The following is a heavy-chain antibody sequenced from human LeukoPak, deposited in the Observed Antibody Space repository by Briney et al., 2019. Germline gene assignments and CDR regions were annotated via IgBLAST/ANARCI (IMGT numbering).Heavy chain of an antibody. J-gene: IGHJ3*02. CDR2: IYYSGST. Sequence: SETLSLTCTVSGGSISSYYWSWIRQPPGKGLEWIGSIYYSGSTNYNPSLKSRVTISADTSKNQFSLKLSSVTAADTAVYYCARGVVVAAPRGFAFDIWGQGTMVTVSS. V-gene: IGHV4-59*01. CDR1: GGSISSYY. CDR3: ARGVVVAAPRGFAFDI. D-gene: IGHD2-15*01.